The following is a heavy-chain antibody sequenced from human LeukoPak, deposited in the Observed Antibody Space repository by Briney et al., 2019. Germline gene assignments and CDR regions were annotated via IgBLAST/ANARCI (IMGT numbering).Heavy chain of an antibody. D-gene: IGHD3-3*01. J-gene: IGHJ4*01. Sequence: GGSLRLSCAASGFTFSSYGMHWVRQAPGKGLEWVANIKLDGSEKNYVDSVKGRFTISRDNTKNSLYLQMNSLRVEDTAVFYCARDQYDTWSRRGNFDSWGQGTLVIVSS. V-gene: IGHV3-7*03. CDR2: IKLDGSEK. CDR1: GFTFSSYG. CDR3: ARDQYDTWSRRGNFDS.